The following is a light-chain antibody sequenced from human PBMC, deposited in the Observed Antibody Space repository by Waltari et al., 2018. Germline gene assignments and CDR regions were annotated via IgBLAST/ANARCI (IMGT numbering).Light chain of an antibody. Sequence: EIVLTQSPATLSLSPGERATLSCRASQSVRSYLAWYQQKPGQEPRRLIYGTTNRASGTPARFSGSGSGTDFRLSISSLEPEDFAVYYCQQRHNWPLAFGGGTK. V-gene: IGKV3-11*01. CDR1: QSVRSY. CDR2: GTT. J-gene: IGKJ4*01. CDR3: QQRHNWPLA.